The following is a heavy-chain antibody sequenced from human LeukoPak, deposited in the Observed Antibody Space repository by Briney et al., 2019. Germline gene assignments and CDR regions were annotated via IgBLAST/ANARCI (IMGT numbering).Heavy chain of an antibody. CDR2: INSDGSST. D-gene: IGHD1-26*01. CDR3: ARGGLVGADWSGFDC. Sequence: GGSLRLSCAASGFTFSSYWMHWFRQAPGKGLVWVSRINSDGSSTSYADSVKGRFTISRDNAKNTLYLQMNSLRAEDTAVYYCARGGLVGADWSGFDCWGQGTLVTVSS. V-gene: IGHV3-74*01. CDR1: GFTFSSYW. J-gene: IGHJ4*02.